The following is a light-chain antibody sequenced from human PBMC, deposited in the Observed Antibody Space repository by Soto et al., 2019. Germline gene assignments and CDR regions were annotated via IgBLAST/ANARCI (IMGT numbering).Light chain of an antibody. CDR1: QSVSRNF. J-gene: IGKJ2*01. CDR2: GAS. Sequence: IVLTQSPGTVSLSPGETATLSCRASQSVSRNFLAWYQQKPGQPPRLLMSGASSRATSIPARFSGSGSGTDFTLTISSLEPEDFAVYYCQHYGPPRYTFGQGTKLEIK. V-gene: IGKV3-20*01. CDR3: QHYGPPRYT.